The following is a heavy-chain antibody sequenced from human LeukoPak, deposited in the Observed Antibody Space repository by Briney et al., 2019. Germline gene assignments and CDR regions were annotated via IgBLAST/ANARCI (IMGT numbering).Heavy chain of an antibody. D-gene: IGHD2-15*01. CDR2: ISYDGSNK. CDR3: ARGRTGRRSGQYGG. J-gene: IGHJ4*02. V-gene: IGHV3-30-3*01. CDR1: GFTFSSYA. Sequence: GRSLRLSCAASGFTFSSYAMHWVRQAPGKGLEWVAVISYDGSNKYYADSVKGRFTISRDNSKNTLYLQMNSLRAEDTAVYYCARGRTGRRSGQYGGWGQGTLVTVSS.